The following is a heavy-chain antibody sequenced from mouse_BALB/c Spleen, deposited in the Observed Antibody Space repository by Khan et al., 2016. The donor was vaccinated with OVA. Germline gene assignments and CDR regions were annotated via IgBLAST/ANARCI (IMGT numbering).Heavy chain of an antibody. CDR2: IWGDGST. V-gene: IGHV2-6-4*01. CDR3: ARAYYRYDGYYAMDY. Sequence: VQLQESGPGLVAPSQSLSITCTVSGFSLSRYSVHWVRQPPGKGLEWLGMIWGDGSTDYNSALKSRLSISKDNPTSQAFLKMNSLQTDDTAMYYCARAYYRYDGYYAMDYWGQGTSVTVSS. J-gene: IGHJ4*01. CDR1: GFSLSRYS. D-gene: IGHD2-14*01.